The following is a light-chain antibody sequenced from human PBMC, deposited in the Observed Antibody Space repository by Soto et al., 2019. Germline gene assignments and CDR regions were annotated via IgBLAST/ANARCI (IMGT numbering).Light chain of an antibody. Sequence: ETVVTQSPATLSVSPGERATLSCRASQSVNSNLAWYQQKLGQAPRVLIYGASTRATGIPDRFSGSGSGTEFILTISSLQSEDFAVYYCQQRQYWPPITFGQGTRLEIK. J-gene: IGKJ5*01. V-gene: IGKV3-15*01. CDR1: QSVNSN. CDR2: GAS. CDR3: QQRQYWPPIT.